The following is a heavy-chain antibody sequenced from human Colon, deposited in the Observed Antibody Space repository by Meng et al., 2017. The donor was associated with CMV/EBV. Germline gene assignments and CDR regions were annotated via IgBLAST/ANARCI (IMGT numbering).Heavy chain of an antibody. CDR1: GFTFMHDE. D-gene: IGHD3-10*01. CDR2: ISSSGSTR. V-gene: IGHV3-48*03. CDR3: ANVDYNYYYAMDV. J-gene: IGHJ6*02. Sequence: GESLKISCVGSGFTFMHDEMNWVRQAPGKGLEWVAYISSSGSTRLYADSVKGRFTVSRDNAKNSVYLQMSSLRVEDTAIYYCANVDYNYYYAMDVWGLGTAVTVSS.